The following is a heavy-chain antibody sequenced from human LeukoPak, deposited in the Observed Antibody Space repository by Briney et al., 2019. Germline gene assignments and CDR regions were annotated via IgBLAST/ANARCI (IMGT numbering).Heavy chain of an antibody. CDR2: IKQDGSEK. Sequence: GGSLRLSCAASGFIFSTYWMTWVRQAPGKGLEWVANIKQDGSEKYYVDSVRGRFTISRDNAKNSLYLQMNSLRAEDTAVYYCAREYCSGGSCYSGSFDYWGQGTLVTVSS. D-gene: IGHD2-15*01. CDR3: AREYCSGGSCYSGSFDY. J-gene: IGHJ4*02. CDR1: GFIFSTYW. V-gene: IGHV3-7*05.